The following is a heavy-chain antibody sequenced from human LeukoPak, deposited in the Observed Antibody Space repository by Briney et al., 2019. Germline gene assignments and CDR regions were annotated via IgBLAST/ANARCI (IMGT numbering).Heavy chain of an antibody. J-gene: IGHJ3*02. CDR2: ISAYNGNT. Sequence: GASVKVSCKASGYTFTSYGISWVRQAPGQGLEWMGWISAYNGNTNYAQKFQGRVTMTEDTSTDTAYMELSSLRSEDTAVYYCAILSLARFGRDVKSAFDIWGQGTMVTVSS. V-gene: IGHV1-18*01. CDR1: GYTFTSYG. D-gene: IGHD3-10*01. CDR3: AILSLARFGRDVKSAFDI.